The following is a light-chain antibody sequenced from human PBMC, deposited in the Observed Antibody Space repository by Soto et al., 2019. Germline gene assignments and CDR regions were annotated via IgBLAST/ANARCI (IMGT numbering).Light chain of an antibody. Sequence: QSALTQPASVSGSPGQSITISCTGTSSDVGSYNLVSWYQQHPGKAPKLMIYEGSKRPSGVSNRFSGSKSGNTASLTISGLQAEDEADYYCCSYAGSSTHYLVFGGGTKLTVL. CDR1: SSDVGSYNL. J-gene: IGLJ2*01. V-gene: IGLV2-23*01. CDR3: CSYAGSSTHYLV. CDR2: EGS.